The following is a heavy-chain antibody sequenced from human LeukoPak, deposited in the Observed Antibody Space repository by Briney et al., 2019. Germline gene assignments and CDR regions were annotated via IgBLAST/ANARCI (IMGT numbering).Heavy chain of an antibody. CDR1: GGSISSYY. J-gene: IGHJ5*02. Sequence: SETLSLTCTVSGGSISSYYWGWIRQPPGKGLEWIGYIYTSGSTNYNPSLKSRVTISVDTSKNQFSLKLSSVTAADTAVYYCARQGDSGSYPNWFDPWGQGTLVTVSS. CDR3: ARQGDSGSYPNWFDP. CDR2: IYTSGST. V-gene: IGHV4-4*09. D-gene: IGHD1-26*01.